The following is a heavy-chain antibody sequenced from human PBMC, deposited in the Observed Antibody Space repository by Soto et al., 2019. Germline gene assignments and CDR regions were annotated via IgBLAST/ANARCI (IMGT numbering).Heavy chain of an antibody. Sequence: VKVSCKASGYTFTSYGISWVRQAPGQGLEWMGWISAYNGNTNYAQKLQGRVTMTTDTSTSTAYMELRSLRSDDTAVYYCARDIVVVPAAIPYYYYMDVWGKGTTVTVSS. CDR3: ARDIVVVPAAIPYYYYMDV. D-gene: IGHD2-2*01. CDR2: ISAYNGNT. V-gene: IGHV1-18*01. J-gene: IGHJ6*03. CDR1: GYTFTSYG.